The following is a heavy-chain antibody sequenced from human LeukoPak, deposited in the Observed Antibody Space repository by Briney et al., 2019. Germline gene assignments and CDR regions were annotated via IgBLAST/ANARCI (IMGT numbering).Heavy chain of an antibody. V-gene: IGHV3-7*01. D-gene: IGHD6-13*01. CDR1: GFTFSNYW. J-gene: IGHJ4*02. Sequence: GGSLRFSCAASGFTFSNYWMSWVRQAPGKGLEWVANIHQDGSEKYYVDSVKGRFTISRDNAKNSLYLQMNSLRAEDTAVYYCAKEPQTPRIAAAEMDDYWGQGTLVTVSS. CDR3: AKEPQTPRIAAAEMDDY. CDR2: IHQDGSEK.